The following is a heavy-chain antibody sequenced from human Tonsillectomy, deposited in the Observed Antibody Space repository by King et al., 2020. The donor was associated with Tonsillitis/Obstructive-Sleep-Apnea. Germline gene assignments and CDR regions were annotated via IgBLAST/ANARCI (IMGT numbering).Heavy chain of an antibody. CDR2: IWYDGTNE. Sequence: VQLVESGGGVVQPGRSLRLSCAASGFSLNSYGMHWVRQAPGKGLEWVAGIWYDGTNECYADSVKGRFTISRDNSKNTLYLQMNSLKAEDTAVYYCAREGDYDSSGHDHGGQGTRVTVP. CDR1: GFSLNSYG. J-gene: IGHJ5*02. D-gene: IGHD3-22*01. CDR3: AREGDYDSSGHDH. V-gene: IGHV3-33*01.